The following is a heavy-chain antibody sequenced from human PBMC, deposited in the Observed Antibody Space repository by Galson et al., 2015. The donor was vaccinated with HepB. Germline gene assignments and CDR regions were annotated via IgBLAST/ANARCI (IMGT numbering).Heavy chain of an antibody. CDR1: GYSFTSYW. CDR2: IYPGDSDT. D-gene: IGHD3-22*01. CDR3: ARQIVYYDSSGVYGMDV. Sequence: QSGAEVKKPGESLKISCKGSGYSFTSYWIGWVRQMPGKGLEWMGIIYPGDSDTRYSPSFQGQVTISADKSISTAYLQWSSLKASDTAMYYCARQIVYYDSSGVYGMDVWGQGTTVTVSS. J-gene: IGHJ6*02. V-gene: IGHV5-51*01.